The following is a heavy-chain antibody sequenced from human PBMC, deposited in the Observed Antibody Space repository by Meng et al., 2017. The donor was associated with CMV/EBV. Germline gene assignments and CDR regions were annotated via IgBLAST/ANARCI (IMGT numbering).Heavy chain of an antibody. CDR1: NGSMNSNTYY. D-gene: IGHD3-3*01. V-gene: IGHV4-39*07. Sequence: QLQLRESGPGLMKSSETLSLTCTVSNGSMNSNTYYWAWVRQPPGKGLEWIGTISYSGITYYNPSLESRVTISIDTSKNQFSLELPSVTAADTAFYYCARLDFWVHNYFGPWGQGTLVTVSS. CDR2: ISYSGIT. CDR3: ARLDFWVHNYFGP. J-gene: IGHJ5*02.